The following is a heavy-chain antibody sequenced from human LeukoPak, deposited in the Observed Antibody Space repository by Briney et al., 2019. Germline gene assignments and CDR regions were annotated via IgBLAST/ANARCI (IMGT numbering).Heavy chain of an antibody. V-gene: IGHV1-18*01. Sequence: ASVKVSCKASGYTFTSYGISWVRQVPGQGLEWMGWISAYNGNTNYALKLQGRVTMTTDTSTSTAYMELRSLRSDDTAVYYCARDLSFGIAAAGTISYYYYGMDVWGQGTTVTVSS. CDR3: ARDLSFGIAAAGTISYYYYGMDV. CDR1: GYTFTSYG. CDR2: ISAYNGNT. J-gene: IGHJ6*02. D-gene: IGHD6-13*01.